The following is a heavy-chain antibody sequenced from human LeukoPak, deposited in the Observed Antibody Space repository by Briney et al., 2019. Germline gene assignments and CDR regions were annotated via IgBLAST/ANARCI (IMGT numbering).Heavy chain of an antibody. J-gene: IGHJ5*02. Sequence: SQTLSLTCAVYGASFSGYYWSWIRQPPGKGLEWIGEINHSGSTNYNPSLKSRVTISVDTSKNHFFLKLSSVTAAGTAVYYCARRPLAAAGWFDPWGQGTLVTVSS. D-gene: IGHD6-13*01. CDR3: ARRPLAAAGWFDP. CDR1: GASFSGYY. V-gene: IGHV4-34*01. CDR2: INHSGST.